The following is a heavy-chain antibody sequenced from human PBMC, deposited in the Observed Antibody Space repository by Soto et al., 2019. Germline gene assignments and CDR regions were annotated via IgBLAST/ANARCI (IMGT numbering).Heavy chain of an antibody. J-gene: IGHJ4*02. Sequence: GGSLRLSCTTSGFTFGDYALSWVRQAPGKGLEWVGFIRRNAYGGTTDYAQSVKGRFTVSRDNSKSTLYLQMNSLRAEDTAVYYCAKYPEYSVYDVTYFDYWGQGTLVTVSS. D-gene: IGHD5-12*01. CDR3: AKYPEYSVYDVTYFDY. CDR2: IRRNAYGGTT. CDR1: GFTFGDYA. V-gene: IGHV3-49*04.